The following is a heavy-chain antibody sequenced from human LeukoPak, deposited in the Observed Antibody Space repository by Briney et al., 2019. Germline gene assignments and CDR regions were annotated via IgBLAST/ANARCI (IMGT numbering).Heavy chain of an antibody. V-gene: IGHV3-7*01. J-gene: IGHJ4*02. CDR2: IKQRGSER. CDR1: GFTFSNYW. CDR3: ARAYYNASSGYYFVGASPFDY. Sequence: GGSLRLSRAASGFTFSNYWMNWVRQAPGGGLGWVANIKQRGSERYYVDSVKGRFTISRDNAKNSVYLQMNSLRAEDTAVYYCARAYYNASSGYYFVGASPFDYWGQGTLVTVSS. D-gene: IGHD3-22*01.